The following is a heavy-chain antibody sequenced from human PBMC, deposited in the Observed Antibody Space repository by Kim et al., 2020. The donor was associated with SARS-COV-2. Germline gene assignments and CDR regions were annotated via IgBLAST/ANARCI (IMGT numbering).Heavy chain of an antibody. V-gene: IGHV3-23*01. D-gene: IGHD3-16*01. J-gene: IGHJ4*02. Sequence: GGSLRLSCATSGFTFDSQAMSWVRQAPGEGLEWVSSITSTGTYYADSVKGRFTVSRDNSKNTVDVQMNSLRAEDTAVYYCVKGAYTFDYWGQATLVTVSS. CDR3: VKGAYTFDY. CDR2: ITSTGT. CDR1: GFTFDSQA.